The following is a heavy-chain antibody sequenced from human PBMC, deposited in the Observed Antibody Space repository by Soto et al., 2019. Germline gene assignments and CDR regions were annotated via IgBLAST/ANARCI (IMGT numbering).Heavy chain of an antibody. CDR1: GYSFTSYW. D-gene: IGHD3-3*01. CDR3: ARGNRVLDFGVVTPVGFDP. Sequence: GESLKISCKGSGYSFTSYWIGWVRQMPGKGLEWMGIIYPGDSDTRYSPSFQGQVTISADKSISTAYLQWSSLKASDTAMYYCARGNRVLDFGVVTPVGFDPWGQGTLVTVSS. V-gene: IGHV5-51*01. J-gene: IGHJ5*02. CDR2: IYPGDSDT.